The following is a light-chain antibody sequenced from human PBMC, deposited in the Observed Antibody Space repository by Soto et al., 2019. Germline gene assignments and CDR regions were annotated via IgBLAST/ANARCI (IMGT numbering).Light chain of an antibody. V-gene: IGLV9-49*01. CDR2: VGTGGIVG. J-gene: IGLJ1*01. Sequence: QSVLTQPPSASASLGASVTLTCTLSSGYSNYKVDWYQQRPGKGPRFVMRVGTGGIVGSKGDGIPDLFSVLGSGLNRYLTINIFQEEDESDYYCGADHGGGSNFVYVFGTGTKVTVL. CDR1: SGYSNYK. CDR3: GADHGGGSNFVYV.